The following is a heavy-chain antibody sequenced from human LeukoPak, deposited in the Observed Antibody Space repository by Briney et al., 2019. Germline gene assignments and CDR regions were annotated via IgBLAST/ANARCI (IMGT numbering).Heavy chain of an antibody. CDR3: ARGDSKVYRSTYYYGSGSLNWFDP. J-gene: IGHJ5*02. CDR1: GFTFSSYS. D-gene: IGHD3-10*01. CDR2: ISSSSSYI. V-gene: IGHV3-21*01. Sequence: GGSLRLSCAASGFTFSSYSMNWVRQAPGKGLEWVSSISSSSSYIYYADSVKGRFTISRDNAKNSLYLQMNSLRAEDTAVYYCARGDSKVYRSTYYYGSGSLNWFDPWGQGTLVTVSS.